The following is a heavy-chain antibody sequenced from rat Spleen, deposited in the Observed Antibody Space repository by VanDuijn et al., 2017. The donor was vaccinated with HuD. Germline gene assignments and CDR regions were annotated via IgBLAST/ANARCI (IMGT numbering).Heavy chain of an antibody. CDR3: ASNYGGPSWYFDF. V-gene: IGHV5-22*01. Sequence: EVQLVESGGGLVQPGRSLKLSCAASGFTFSDYYMAWVRQAPTKGLEWVASISYDGGSTYYRDSVKGRFTISRDNAKSTLYLQMNSLRSEDTATYYCASNYGGPSWYFDFWGPGTMVTVSS. CDR2: ISYDGGST. J-gene: IGHJ1*01. CDR1: GFTFSDYY. D-gene: IGHD1-11*01.